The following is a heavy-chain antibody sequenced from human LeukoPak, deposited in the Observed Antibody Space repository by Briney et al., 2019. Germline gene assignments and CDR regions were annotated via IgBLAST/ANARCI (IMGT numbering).Heavy chain of an antibody. D-gene: IGHD4-17*01. CDR2: INPSGGST. CDR3: ARVGPTVTGAEYFQH. CDR1: GYTFTSYY. J-gene: IGHJ1*01. Sequence: ASVKASCKASGYTFTSYYMHWVRQAPGQGLEWMGIINPSGGSTSYAQKFQARVTMTRDTSTSTVYMELSSLRSEDTAVYYCARVGPTVTGAEYFQHWGQGTLVTVSS. V-gene: IGHV1-46*01.